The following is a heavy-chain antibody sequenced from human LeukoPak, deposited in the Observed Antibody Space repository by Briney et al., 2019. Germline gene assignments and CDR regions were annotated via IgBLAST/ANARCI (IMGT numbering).Heavy chain of an antibody. V-gene: IGHV4-30-2*01. CDR2: IYHSGST. Sequence: PSETLSLTCAVSGGSISSSGYSWSWIRQPPGRGLEGFGYIYHSGSTYYNPSLKSRVTISVDGSKNQFSLKLSSVTAADTAVYYCARAGGVPAAPFDYWGQGTLVTVSS. J-gene: IGHJ4*02. CDR1: GGSISSSGYS. D-gene: IGHD2-2*01. CDR3: ARAGGVPAAPFDY.